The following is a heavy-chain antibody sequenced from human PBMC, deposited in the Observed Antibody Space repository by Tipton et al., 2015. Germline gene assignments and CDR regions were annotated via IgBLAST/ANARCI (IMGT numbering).Heavy chain of an antibody. V-gene: IGHV3-74*01. CDR1: RFNFRNFW. CDR2: INGDGTSM. Sequence: GSLRLSCAASRFNFRNFWMHWVRQAPGKGLEWVSHINGDGTSMRYADSVQGRITISRDTSKNTLYLQMHNLGVDDTAVYYCATHVRGPKRVGLVSGTIYHYSAMDIWGQGTTVTVSS. J-gene: IGHJ6*02. CDR3: ATHVRGPKRVGLVSGTIYHYSAMDI. D-gene: IGHD3/OR15-3a*01.